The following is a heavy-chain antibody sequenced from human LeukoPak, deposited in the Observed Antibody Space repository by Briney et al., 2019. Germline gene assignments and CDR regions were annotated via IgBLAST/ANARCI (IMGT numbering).Heavy chain of an antibody. CDR3: AGYCSGGSCSLYYYYGMDV. CDR2: ISSSGSTI. Sequence: GGSLRLSCAASGFTFSSYEMNWVRQAPGKGLEWVSYISSSGSTIYYADSVKGRFTISRDNAKNSLYLQMNSLRPEDTAVYYCAGYCSGGSCSLYYYYGMDVWGQGTTVTVSS. J-gene: IGHJ6*02. D-gene: IGHD2-15*01. CDR1: GFTFSSYE. V-gene: IGHV3-48*03.